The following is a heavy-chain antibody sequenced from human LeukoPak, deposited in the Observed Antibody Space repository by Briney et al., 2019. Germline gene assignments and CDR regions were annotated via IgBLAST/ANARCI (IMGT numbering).Heavy chain of an antibody. D-gene: IGHD2-15*01. CDR1: GFTVSTNY. Sequence: GGSLRLSCAASGFTVSTNYMTWVRQAPGKGLEWVSVIYSGGNTYYADSVKGRFTISRDNSKNTLYLQMNSLRAEDTALHYCAKGISRYCSGGTCYFDYWGQGTLVTVSS. V-gene: IGHV3-53*01. J-gene: IGHJ4*02. CDR2: IYSGGNT. CDR3: AKGISRYCSGGTCYFDY.